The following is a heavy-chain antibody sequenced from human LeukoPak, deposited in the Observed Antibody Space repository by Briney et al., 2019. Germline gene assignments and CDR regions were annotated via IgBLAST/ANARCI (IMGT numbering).Heavy chain of an antibody. CDR2: IYPRDGST. Sequence: SSVTVSCKASGYTYPNNYLHWVRQAPGQGLEWMGMIYPRDGSTSYAQNFQGRVTVTRDTSTTTVHMELSGLRSEDTAVYYCARDQEGFDYWGQGTLVTVSS. CDR1: GYTYPNNY. J-gene: IGHJ4*02. V-gene: IGHV1-46*01. CDR3: ARDQEGFDY.